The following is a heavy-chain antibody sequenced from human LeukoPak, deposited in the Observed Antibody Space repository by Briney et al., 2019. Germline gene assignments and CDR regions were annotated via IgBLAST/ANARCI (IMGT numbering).Heavy chain of an antibody. Sequence: PSETLSLTCSVSGDSITGYYWTWIRQVAGKGLEWIGRIYTSGSTTYNPSLQSRVTMSIDTSKSRFSLQLTSVTAADTAVYYCARFYYDANGHYGFDYWGQGILVTVSS. CDR1: GDSITGYY. CDR2: IYTSGST. V-gene: IGHV4-4*07. CDR3: ARFYYDANGHYGFDY. D-gene: IGHD3-22*01. J-gene: IGHJ4*02.